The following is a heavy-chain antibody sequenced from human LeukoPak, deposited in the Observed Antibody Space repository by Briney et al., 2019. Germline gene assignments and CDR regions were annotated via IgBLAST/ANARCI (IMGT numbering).Heavy chain of an antibody. CDR3: AKDNRIQLWEPFDY. V-gene: IGHV3-23*01. CDR1: GFTFSSYA. Sequence: PGGSLRLSCAASGFTFSSYAMSWVRQAPGKGLEWVSAISGSGGSTYYADPVKGRFTISRDNSKNTLYLQMNSPRAEDTAVYYCAKDNRIQLWEPFDYWGQGTLVTVSS. D-gene: IGHD5-18*01. J-gene: IGHJ4*02. CDR2: ISGSGGST.